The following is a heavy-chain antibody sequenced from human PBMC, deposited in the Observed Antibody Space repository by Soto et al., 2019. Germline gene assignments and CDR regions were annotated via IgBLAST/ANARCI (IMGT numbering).Heavy chain of an antibody. D-gene: IGHD3-10*01. Sequence: SVKVSCKASGGTFSSYAISWVRQAPGQGLEWMGGIIPIFGTANYAQKFQGRVTITADKSTSTAYMELSSLRSEDTAVYYCARTKGYYYGSGSYQDYYYYGMDVWG. CDR3: ARTKGYYYGSGSYQDYYYYGMDV. J-gene: IGHJ6*02. CDR2: IIPIFGTA. V-gene: IGHV1-69*06. CDR1: GGTFSSYA.